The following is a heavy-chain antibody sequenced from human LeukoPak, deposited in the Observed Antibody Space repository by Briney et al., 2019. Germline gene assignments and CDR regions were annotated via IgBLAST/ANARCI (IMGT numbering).Heavy chain of an antibody. J-gene: IGHJ4*02. CDR1: GGTFSSYA. V-gene: IGHV1-69*05. Sequence: SVKVSCKASGGTFSSYAISWVRQAPGQGLEWMGGIIPIFGTANYAQKFQGRVTITTDESTSTAYMELSSLRSEDTAVYYCATSPGRWLQSPFDYWGQGTLVTVSS. CDR3: ATSPGRWLQSPFDY. D-gene: IGHD5-24*01. CDR2: IIPIFGTA.